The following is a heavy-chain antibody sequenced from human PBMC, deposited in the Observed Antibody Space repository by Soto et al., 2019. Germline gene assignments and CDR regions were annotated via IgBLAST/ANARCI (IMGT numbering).Heavy chain of an antibody. CDR2: VHYTGSA. CDR1: GDSINNYY. J-gene: IGHJ4*02. V-gene: IGHV4-59*01. D-gene: IGHD2-2*01. CDR3: AREGASRFRGFDY. Sequence: QVQLQESGPGLVKPSETLSLTCSVSGDSINNYYWSWIRQPPGKGLEWIGFVHYTGSANYNPSLKSRVPISVGTSKKQFSLRLSSVTAADSGVYYCAREGASRFRGFDYWGQGTLVTVSS.